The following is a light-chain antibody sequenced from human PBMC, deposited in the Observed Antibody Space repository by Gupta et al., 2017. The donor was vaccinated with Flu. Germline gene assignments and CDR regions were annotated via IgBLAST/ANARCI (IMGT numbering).Light chain of an antibody. Sequence: QKVTITGSGASSNSGSNFVSWYQHPPETAPNLLIYDSNNRPAGIPGRFSASKSDTAATLVIAGLQTGDAAIYYCGTSESGRSFVFGTGTNVTVL. CDR2: DSN. J-gene: IGLJ1*01. CDR3: GTSESGRSFV. V-gene: IGLV1-51*01. CDR1: SSNSGSNF.